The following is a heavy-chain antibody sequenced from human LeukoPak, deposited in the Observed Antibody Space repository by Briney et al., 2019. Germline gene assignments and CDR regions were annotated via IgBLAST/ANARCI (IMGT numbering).Heavy chain of an antibody. CDR2: INHSGST. CDR3: AGYYGSGSGLDY. D-gene: IGHD3-10*01. Sequence: KPSETLSLTCAVYGGSFSGYYWSWIRQPPGKGLEWIGEINHSGSTNYNLSLKSRVTISVDTSKNQFSLKLSSVTAADTAVYYCAGYYGSGSGLDYWGQGTLVTVSS. J-gene: IGHJ4*02. V-gene: IGHV4-34*01. CDR1: GGSFSGYY.